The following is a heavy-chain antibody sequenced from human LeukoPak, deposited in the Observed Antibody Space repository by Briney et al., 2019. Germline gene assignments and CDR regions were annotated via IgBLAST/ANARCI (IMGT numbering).Heavy chain of an antibody. J-gene: IGHJ4*02. CDR2: IYYSGST. Sequence: PSETLSLTCTVYGGSISSYKWSWVRQPPGKGLGWIGYIYYSGSTNYIPSLKSRVTISVDTSKNQFSLKLSSVTAADTAVYYCASSRGPQRNFDYWGQGALVTVSS. CDR3: ASSRGPQRNFDY. D-gene: IGHD6-13*01. CDR1: GGSISSYK. V-gene: IGHV4-59*01.